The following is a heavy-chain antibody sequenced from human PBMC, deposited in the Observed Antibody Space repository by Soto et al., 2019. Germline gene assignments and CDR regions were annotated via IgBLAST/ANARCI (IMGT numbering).Heavy chain of an antibody. CDR1: GFTFSSYS. Sequence: LRLSCAASGFTFSSYSMNWVRQAPGKGLEWVSSISSSSSYIYYADSVKGRFTISRDNAKNSLYLQMNSLRAEDTAVYYCARTYYYDSSGYFYFDYWGQGTLVTVSS. CDR3: ARTYYYDSSGYFYFDY. CDR2: ISSSSSYI. D-gene: IGHD3-22*01. J-gene: IGHJ4*02. V-gene: IGHV3-21*01.